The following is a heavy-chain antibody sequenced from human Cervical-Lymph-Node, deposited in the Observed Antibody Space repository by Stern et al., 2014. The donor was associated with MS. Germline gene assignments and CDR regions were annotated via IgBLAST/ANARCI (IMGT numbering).Heavy chain of an antibody. CDR2: IDWHDDK. CDR3: VRHHDSSDFEY. D-gene: IGHD3-22*01. Sequence: ESGPALVKPTQTLTLTCTFSGFSLSTSAMCVSWIRQPPGKALEWLARIDWHDDKYYSTSLKTRLTISMDTSKNQVVLTMTNVDPEDTGTYYCVRHHDSSDFEYWGQGAPVIVSS. V-gene: IGHV2-70*11. CDR1: GFSLSTSAMC. J-gene: IGHJ4*02.